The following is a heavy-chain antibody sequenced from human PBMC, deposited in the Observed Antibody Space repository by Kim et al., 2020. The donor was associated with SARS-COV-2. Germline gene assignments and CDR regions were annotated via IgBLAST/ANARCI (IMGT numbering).Heavy chain of an antibody. J-gene: IGHJ4*02. CDR2: T. V-gene: IGHV3-23*01. CDR3: ASQWELLFSFDY. D-gene: IGHD1-26*01. Sequence: TYYADSVKGRCTVSRDNSNNTRYLQMSSLRADDTAIYYCASQWELLFSFDYWGQGTLVTVSS.